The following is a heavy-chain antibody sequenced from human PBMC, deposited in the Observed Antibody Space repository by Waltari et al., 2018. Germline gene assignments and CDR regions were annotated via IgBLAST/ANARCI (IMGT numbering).Heavy chain of an antibody. CDR3: ARSFGGSGSYKFDT. Sequence: RLQESGPGRMKPSETLSLICTVSGASISISTHYWGWIRQTPGMGPEWIGSVHYTGKTYKNPSLGSRVSLSVDTSKNLFSLELTSVTAADTATYFCARSFGGSGSYKFDTWGRGILVSVSS. CDR1: GASISISTHY. V-gene: IGHV4-39*02. J-gene: IGHJ4*02. D-gene: IGHD3-10*01. CDR2: VHYTGKT.